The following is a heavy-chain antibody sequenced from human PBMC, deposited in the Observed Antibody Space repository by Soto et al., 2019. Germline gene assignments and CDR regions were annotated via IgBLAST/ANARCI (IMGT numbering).Heavy chain of an antibody. V-gene: IGHV1-8*01. Sequence: ASVKVSCKASGYTFTIHDIHWVRQAPGQGLEWMAGLNPHSGKAAYAQRFQGRLTTTGNAPTSTAYMELSGLRSEDTAMYYCAITPGIEVAGPDYWGQGTLVTVSS. CDR3: AITPGIEVAGPDY. D-gene: IGHD6-19*01. CDR1: GYTFTIHD. J-gene: IGHJ4*02. CDR2: LNPHSGKA.